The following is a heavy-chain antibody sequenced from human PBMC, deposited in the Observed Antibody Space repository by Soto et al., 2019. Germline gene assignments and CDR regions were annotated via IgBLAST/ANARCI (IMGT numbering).Heavy chain of an antibody. CDR2: IVVGSGNT. J-gene: IGHJ4*02. Sequence: QMQLVQSGPEVKKPGTSVKVSCKASGFTFTSSAVQWVRQARGQRLEWIGRIVVGSGNTNYAQKFQERVTITRDMSTSTAYMELSSLRSEDTAVYYCAVVSSAGRGDYWGQGTLVTVSS. D-gene: IGHD6-6*01. V-gene: IGHV1-58*01. CDR3: AVVSSAGRGDY. CDR1: GFTFTSSA.